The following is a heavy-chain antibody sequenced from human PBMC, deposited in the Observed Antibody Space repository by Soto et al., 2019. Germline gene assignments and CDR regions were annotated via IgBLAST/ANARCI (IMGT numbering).Heavy chain of an antibody. CDR2: IRSKAYGGTT. CDR3: TREEWLLLRGAFDI. D-gene: IGHD3-22*01. V-gene: IGHV3-49*04. Sequence: GGSLRLSCTASGFTFGAYAMSWVRQAPGKGLEWVGFIRSKAYGGTTEYAASVKGRFTISRDDSKSIAYLQMNSLKTEYTAVYYCTREEWLLLRGAFDIWGQGTMVTVSS. J-gene: IGHJ3*02. CDR1: GFTFGAYA.